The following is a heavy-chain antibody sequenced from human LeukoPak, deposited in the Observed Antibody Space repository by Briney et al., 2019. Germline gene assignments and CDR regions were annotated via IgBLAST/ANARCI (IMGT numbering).Heavy chain of an antibody. D-gene: IGHD2-2*01. CDR3: ARDKTAGVPAAMNYYYYGMDV. Sequence: GGSLRLSCAASGFTFSSYAMHWVRQAPGKGLEWVAVISYDGSNKYYADSVKGRFTISRDNSKNTLYLQMNSLRAEETAVYYCARDKTAGVPAAMNYYYYGMDVWGKGTTVTVSS. CDR1: GFTFSSYA. CDR2: ISYDGSNK. V-gene: IGHV3-30*04. J-gene: IGHJ6*04.